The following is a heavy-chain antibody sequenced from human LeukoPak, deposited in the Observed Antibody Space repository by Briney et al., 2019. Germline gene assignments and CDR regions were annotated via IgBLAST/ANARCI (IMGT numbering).Heavy chain of an antibody. CDR3: ARNVGSGWFYYYYGMDV. CDR2: MNANSGNT. CDR1: GYTFTSYD. Sequence: ASVKVSCKASGYTFTSYDINWVRQATGQGLEWMGWMNANSGNTGYAQKFQGRVTMTRNTSISTAYMELSSLRSEDTAVYYCARNVGSGWFYYYYGMDVWGQGTTVTVSS. J-gene: IGHJ6*02. V-gene: IGHV1-8*01. D-gene: IGHD6-19*01.